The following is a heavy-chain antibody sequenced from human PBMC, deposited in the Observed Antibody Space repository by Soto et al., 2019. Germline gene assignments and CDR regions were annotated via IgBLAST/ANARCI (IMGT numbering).Heavy chain of an antibody. CDR3: ARDPQYSTSSQVFDS. Sequence: QVQLVQSGAEVKKPGASVKVSCKASGYTFTTYGISWVRQPPGQGLEWMGRISTYNGNTKYAQKLQGRVTMTTDTSTSTAYMELRSLRSDDTAVYYCARDPQYSTSSQVFDSWGQGTLVTVSS. CDR1: GYTFTTYG. V-gene: IGHV1-18*01. CDR2: ISTYNGNT. J-gene: IGHJ4*02. D-gene: IGHD6-6*01.